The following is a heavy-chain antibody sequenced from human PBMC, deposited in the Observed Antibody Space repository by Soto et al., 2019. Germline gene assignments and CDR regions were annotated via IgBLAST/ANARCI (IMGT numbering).Heavy chain of an antibody. Sequence: EVQLLESGGGLVQPGGSLRLSCAASGFTFSSYAMSWVRQSPGKGLEWVSAIRANGADTFYADPVKGRFISSRDHSKTSRSLLMNSLRAEDTAVFFCVSGRGTYFSNVVGYPSSFYSWCQGTLVAVSS. CDR2: IRANGADT. V-gene: IGHV3-23*01. D-gene: IGHD2-8*01. CDR3: VSGRGTYFSNVVGYPSSFYS. CDR1: GFTFSSYA. J-gene: IGHJ4*02.